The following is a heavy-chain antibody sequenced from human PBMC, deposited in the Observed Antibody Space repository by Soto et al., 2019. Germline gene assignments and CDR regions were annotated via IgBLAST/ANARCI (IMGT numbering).Heavy chain of an antibody. J-gene: IGHJ4*02. CDR2: ISYDGSYK. V-gene: IGHV3-30*18. CDR3: AKDSEGYFSGGSCFSFDY. D-gene: IGHD2-15*01. Sequence: QVQLVESGGGVVQPGRSLRLSCAASGFTFSSHGMHWVRQAPGKGLEWVAGISYDGSYKYYSDSVKGRFTISRDNSKNTLYLKMNSLRAEDTSVYYCAKDSEGYFSGGSCFSFDYWGQGTLLTVSS. CDR1: GFTFSSHG.